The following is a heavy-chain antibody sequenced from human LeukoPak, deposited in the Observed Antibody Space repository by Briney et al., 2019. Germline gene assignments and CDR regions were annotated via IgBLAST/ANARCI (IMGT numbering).Heavy chain of an antibody. D-gene: IGHD4-17*01. CDR3: ARDTHRPTGNWFDP. CDR1: GGSISSYY. Sequence: KTSETLSLTCTVSGGSISSYYWSWIRQPPGKGLEWIGYIYYSGSTNYNPSLKSRVTISVDTSKNQFSLKLSSVTAADTAVYYCARDTHRPTGNWFDPWGQGTLVTVSS. CDR2: IYYSGST. V-gene: IGHV4-59*01. J-gene: IGHJ5*02.